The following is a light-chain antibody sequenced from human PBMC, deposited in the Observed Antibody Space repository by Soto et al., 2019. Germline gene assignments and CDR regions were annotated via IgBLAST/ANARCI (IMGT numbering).Light chain of an antibody. J-gene: IGKJ4*01. CDR3: QQYHNWVT. Sequence: EFVLTQSPATLSVSPGGRATLSCGASQSVSSNLAWYQQKPGQAPRLLIYGASTRATGIPARFSGSGSGTEFTLSISSLQSEDFAVYYCQQYHNWVTFGGGTKVDIK. CDR2: GAS. V-gene: IGKV3D-15*01. CDR1: QSVSSN.